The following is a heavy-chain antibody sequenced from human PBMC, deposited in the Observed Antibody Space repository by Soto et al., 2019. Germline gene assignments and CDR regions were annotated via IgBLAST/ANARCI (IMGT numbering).Heavy chain of an antibody. CDR3: AGGSGWLIDH. D-gene: IGHD3-10*01. V-gene: IGHV3-7*04. Sequence: EVQLVESGGGLVQPGGSLRLSCAASGFTFSNFWMNWVRQAPGRGLEWLAIIRQDGSEDLYVDSLKDRFTISRDNAKNSLYVQINSLRDEDTAVYYCAGGSGWLIDHWGQGTLVTVSS. CDR2: IRQDGSED. J-gene: IGHJ4*02. CDR1: GFTFSNFW.